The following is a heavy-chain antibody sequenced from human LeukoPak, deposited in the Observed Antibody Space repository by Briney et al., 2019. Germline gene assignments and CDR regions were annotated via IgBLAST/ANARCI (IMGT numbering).Heavy chain of an antibody. CDR1: GYTFTGYY. Sequence: GASVTVSCKASGYTFTGYYIHWVRQAPGQGLEWMGWINPNNGGTNYAQNFQGRVTMTRDTSISTSYMELSSLRSDDTAVYYCATPWGCTRPDCPFLHWGQGTLVTVSS. CDR3: ATPWGCTRPDCPFLH. J-gene: IGHJ4*02. CDR2: INPNNGGT. V-gene: IGHV1-2*02. D-gene: IGHD2-8*01.